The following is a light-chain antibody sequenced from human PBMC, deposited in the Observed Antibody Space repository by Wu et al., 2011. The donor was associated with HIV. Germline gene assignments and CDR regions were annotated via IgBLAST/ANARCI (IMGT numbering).Light chain of an antibody. CDR3: QQYRDRRLS. J-gene: IGKJ4*01. CDR2: GAS. CDR1: QSVDSSY. Sequence: PGESATLSCRASQSVDSSYFAWYQQKPGQAPRLLIYGASSRATGIPARFSGSGSGTEFTLTISSLQPEDVGIYYCQQYRDRRLSFGGGTRVQI. V-gene: IGKV3-20*01.